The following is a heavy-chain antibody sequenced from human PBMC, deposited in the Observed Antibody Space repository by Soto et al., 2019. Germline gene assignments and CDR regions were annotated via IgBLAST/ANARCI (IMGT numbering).Heavy chain of an antibody. Sequence: PSETLSLTCTVSGGSISSGGYYWSWIRHHPGKGLEWIGYIYYSGSTYYNPSLKSRVTISVDTSKNQFSLKLSSVTAADTAGYYCASSRRITMVRGVINDWFDPWGQGTLVTVYS. CDR1: GGSISSGGYY. CDR2: IYYSGST. CDR3: ASSRRITMVRGVINDWFDP. V-gene: IGHV4-31*03. J-gene: IGHJ5*02. D-gene: IGHD3-10*01.